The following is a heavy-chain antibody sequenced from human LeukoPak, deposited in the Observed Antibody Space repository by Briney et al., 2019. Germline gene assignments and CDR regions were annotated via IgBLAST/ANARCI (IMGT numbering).Heavy chain of an antibody. J-gene: IGHJ4*02. D-gene: IGHD6-13*01. CDR3: ARVGIAAAGQNDY. CDR2: INPNSGGT. Sequence: ASVKVSCRASGYTFTGYYMHWVRQAPGQGLEWMGWINPNSGGTNYAQKFQGRVTMTRDTSISTAYMELSRPRSDDTAVYYCARVGIAAAGQNDYWGQGTLVTVSS. CDR1: GYTFTGYY. V-gene: IGHV1-2*02.